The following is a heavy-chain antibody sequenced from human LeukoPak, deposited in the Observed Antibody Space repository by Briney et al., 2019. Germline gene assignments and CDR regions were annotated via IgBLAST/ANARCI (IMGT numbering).Heavy chain of an antibody. CDR2: IVVGSGNT. J-gene: IGHJ1*01. Sequence: SVKVSCKASGFTFTSSAMQWLRQARGQRLEWIGWIVVGSGNTNYAQKFQERVTITRDMSTSTAYMELSRLRSDDTAVYYCARVEQQLVLAEYFQHWGQGTLVTVSS. CDR3: ARVEQQLVLAEYFQH. V-gene: IGHV1-58*02. CDR1: GFTFTSSA. D-gene: IGHD6-13*01.